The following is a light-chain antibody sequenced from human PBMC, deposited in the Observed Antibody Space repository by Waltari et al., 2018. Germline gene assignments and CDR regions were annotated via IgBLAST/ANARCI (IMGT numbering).Light chain of an antibody. Sequence: SYELTQPHSVSVSPGQTATITCSGDALPKKYAYWYQQKSDQAPVLGIYEDSKRPPGTPGRFSGSSSDTMATLTISGAQVEDGSDYYCYSTDSSGMGVFGGGTKLTVL. J-gene: IGLJ3*02. CDR3: YSTDSSGMGV. CDR2: EDS. CDR1: ALPKKY. V-gene: IGLV3-10*01.